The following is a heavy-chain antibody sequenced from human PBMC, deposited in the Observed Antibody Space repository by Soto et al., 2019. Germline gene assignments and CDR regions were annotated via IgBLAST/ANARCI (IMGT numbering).Heavy chain of an antibody. V-gene: IGHV3-30-3*01. Sequence: GGSLRLSCAASGFTFSSYAMHWVRQAPGKGLEWVAVISYDGSNKYYADSVKGRFTISRDNSKNTLYLQMNSLRAEDTAVYYCARGGGRFSNTMIVEDLFDYWGQGTLVTVSS. J-gene: IGHJ4*02. D-gene: IGHD3-22*01. CDR1: GFTFSSYA. CDR2: ISYDGSNK. CDR3: ARGGGRFSNTMIVEDLFDY.